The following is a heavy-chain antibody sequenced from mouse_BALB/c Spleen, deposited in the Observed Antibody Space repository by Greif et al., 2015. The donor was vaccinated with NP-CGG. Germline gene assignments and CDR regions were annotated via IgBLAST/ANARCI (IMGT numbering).Heavy chain of an antibody. CDR2: IYPGDGDT. V-gene: IGHV1-80*01. Sequence: QVQLQQSGAELVRPGSSVKISCKASGYAFSSYWMNWVKQRPGQGLEWIGQIYPGDGDTNYNGKFKGKATLTADKSSSTAYMQLSSLTSEDSAVYFCARGELLYAMDYWGQGTSVTVSS. D-gene: IGHD1-1*01. CDR3: ARGELLYAMDY. CDR1: GYAFSSYW. J-gene: IGHJ4*01.